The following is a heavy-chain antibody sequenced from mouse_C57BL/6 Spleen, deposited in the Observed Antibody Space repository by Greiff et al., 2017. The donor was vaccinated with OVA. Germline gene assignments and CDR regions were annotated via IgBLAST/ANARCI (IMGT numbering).Heavy chain of an antibody. CDR1: GYTFTSYW. D-gene: IGHD1-1*01. CDR3: ERKGLYYGSSPYAMDY. J-gene: IGHJ4*01. CDR2: IDPSDSYT. Sequence: VQLQQPGAELVMPGASVKLSCKASGYTFTSYWMHWVKQRPGQGLEWIGEIDPSDSYTNYNQKFKGKSTLTVAKSSSTAYMQLSSLTSEDSAVYYCERKGLYYGSSPYAMDYWGQGTSVTVSS. V-gene: IGHV1-69*01.